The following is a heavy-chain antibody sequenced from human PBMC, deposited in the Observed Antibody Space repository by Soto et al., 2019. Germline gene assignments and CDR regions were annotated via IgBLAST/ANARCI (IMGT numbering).Heavy chain of an antibody. CDR3: AHIPNHYQYDWFDP. V-gene: IGHV2-5*02. J-gene: IGHJ5*02. Sequence: QITLKESGPTLVKPTQTLTLTCTFSGFSLTTRGVGVGWIRQPPGKALECLALIYWDDDKRYSPSLQSRLSISQDTPQIQVVLTMTNVDPVDTATYYCAHIPNHYQYDWFDPGGQGTLVSVSS. D-gene: IGHD3-16*01. CDR1: GFSLTTRGVG. CDR2: IYWDDDK.